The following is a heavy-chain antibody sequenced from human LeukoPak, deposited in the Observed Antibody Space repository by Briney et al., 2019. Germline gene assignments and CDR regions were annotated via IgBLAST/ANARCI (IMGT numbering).Heavy chain of an antibody. V-gene: IGHV4-4*07. CDR2: IQTSGYS. J-gene: IGHJ4*02. D-gene: IGHD1-26*01. CDR3: TRGVVGATAFDY. CDR1: GGSLSSNK. Sequence: PSETLSLTCTVSGGSLSSNKWSWVRQPAGKGLEWIGRIQTSGYSNYNPSLGGRVTMSVDTSKNQFSLKMTSVTAADTAVYYCTRGVVGATAFDYCGQGTLVTVSS.